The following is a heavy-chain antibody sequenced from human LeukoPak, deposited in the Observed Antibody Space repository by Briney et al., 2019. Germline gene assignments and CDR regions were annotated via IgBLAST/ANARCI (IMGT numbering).Heavy chain of an antibody. CDR2: ISYDGSNK. CDR1: GFTFSSYW. J-gene: IGHJ6*04. D-gene: IGHD2-15*01. V-gene: IGHV3-30*03. Sequence: GGSLRLSCAASGFTFSSYWMHWVRQAPGKGLEWVAVISYDGSNKYYADSVKGRFTISRDNSKNTLYLQMNSLRAEDTAVYYCARDGTQRIFAMDVWGKGTTVTVSS. CDR3: ARDGTQRIFAMDV.